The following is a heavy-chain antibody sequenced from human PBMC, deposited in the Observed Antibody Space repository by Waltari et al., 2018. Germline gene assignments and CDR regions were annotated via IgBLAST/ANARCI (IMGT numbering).Heavy chain of an antibody. CDR1: GGSTSSGSSS. CDR2: INTSGST. CDR3: AGGGLGIVDY. J-gene: IGHJ4*02. D-gene: IGHD3-10*01. Sequence: QVQLHASGPGLGKPSQTLSRPCTVSGGSTSSGSSSWSWIRQPAGKGLEWMGRINTSGSTQTNPYVMSGGFVSVGTTKDRCALRQSSGTAADDTVYYCAGGGLGIVDYWGQGTLVTVSS. V-gene: IGHV4-61*02.